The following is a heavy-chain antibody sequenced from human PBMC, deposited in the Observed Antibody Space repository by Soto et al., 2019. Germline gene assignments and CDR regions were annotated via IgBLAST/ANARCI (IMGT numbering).Heavy chain of an antibody. CDR3: AKDSPYSGSSPGDYFAY. CDR1: GFTFSSYA. D-gene: IGHD6-13*01. V-gene: IGHV3-23*01. J-gene: IGHJ4*02. Sequence: GGSLRLSCATSGFTFSSYAMSWVRQAPGKGLEWVSAISGSGGSTYYADSVKGRFTISRDNSKNTLYLQMNSLRAEDTAVYYCAKDSPYSGSSPGDYFAYGGRGTLVTVSS. CDR2: ISGSGGST.